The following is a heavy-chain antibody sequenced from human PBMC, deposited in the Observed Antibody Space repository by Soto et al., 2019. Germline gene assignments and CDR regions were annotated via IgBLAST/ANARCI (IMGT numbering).Heavy chain of an antibody. CDR1: GGSISSYY. Sequence: QVQLQESGPGLVKPSETLSLTCTVSGGSISSYYWSWIRQPPGKGLEWIGYIYYSGSTNYNPSLKSRVTISVDTSKNQFSLKLSSVTAADTAVYYCARSQPVYYYDSSGYYPDFDYWGQGTLVTVSS. V-gene: IGHV4-59*01. D-gene: IGHD3-22*01. CDR3: ARSQPVYYYDSSGYYPDFDY. CDR2: IYYSGST. J-gene: IGHJ4*02.